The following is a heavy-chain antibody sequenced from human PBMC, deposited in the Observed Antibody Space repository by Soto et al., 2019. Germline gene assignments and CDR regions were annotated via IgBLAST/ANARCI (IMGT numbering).Heavy chain of an antibody. D-gene: IGHD3-10*01. Sequence: TSETLSLTCAVYGGSFSGYYWSWIRQPPGKGLEWIGEINHSGSTNYNPSLKSRVTISVDTSKNQFSLKLSSVTAADTAVYYCARLSYYGSGINWGQGTLVTVSS. J-gene: IGHJ4*02. CDR1: GGSFSGYY. CDR2: INHSGST. CDR3: ARLSYYGSGIN. V-gene: IGHV4-34*01.